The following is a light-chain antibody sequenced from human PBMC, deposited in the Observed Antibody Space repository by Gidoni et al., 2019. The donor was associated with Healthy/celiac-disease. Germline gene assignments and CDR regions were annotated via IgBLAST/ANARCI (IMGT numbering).Light chain of an antibody. CDR1: QRISSW. CDR3: QQYNSYSLT. V-gene: IGKV1-5*01. CDR2: DAS. J-gene: IGKJ4*01. Sequence: DIQMTQSPSTLSASVGDRVTITCRASQRISSWLAWYQQKPGKAPKLLIYDASSLESGVPSRFSGSGSGTEFTLTISSLQPDDFATYYCQQYNSYSLTFGGXTKVEIK.